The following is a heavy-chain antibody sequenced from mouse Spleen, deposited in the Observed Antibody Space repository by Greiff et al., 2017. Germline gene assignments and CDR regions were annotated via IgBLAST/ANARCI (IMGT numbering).Heavy chain of an antibody. D-gene: IGHD2-4*01. Sequence: EVQLVESGGGLVQPGGSMKLSCVASGFTFSNYWMNWVRQSPEKGLEWVAQIRLKSDNYATHYAESVKGRFTISRDDSKSSVYLQMNNLRAEDTGIYYCTVIYYDPAWFAYWGQGTLVTVSA. V-gene: IGHV6-3*01. CDR2: IRLKSDNYAT. J-gene: IGHJ3*01. CDR3: TVIYYDPAWFAY. CDR1: GFTFSNYW.